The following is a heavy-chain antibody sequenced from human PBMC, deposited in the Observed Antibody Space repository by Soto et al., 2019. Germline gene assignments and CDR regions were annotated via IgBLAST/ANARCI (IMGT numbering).Heavy chain of an antibody. CDR1: GASISSAGYS. J-gene: IGHJ6*02. Sequence: PSETLSLTCTVSGASISSAGYSWSWVRQHPGKGLEWIGYIYYSGSTYYNPSLKSRVTISVDTSKNQFSLKLSSVTAADTAVYYCARHPLPYDFWSGRAAPPSDGMDVWGQGTTVTVS. CDR3: ARHPLPYDFWSGRAAPPSDGMDV. D-gene: IGHD3-3*01. V-gene: IGHV4-31*03. CDR2: IYYSGST.